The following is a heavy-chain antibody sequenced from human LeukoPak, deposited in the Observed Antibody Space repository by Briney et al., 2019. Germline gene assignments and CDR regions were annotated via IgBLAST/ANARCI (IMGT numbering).Heavy chain of an antibody. V-gene: IGHV4-34*01. CDR3: ARVRIAAAWNYYYGMDV. CDR1: GGSLSGYY. CDR2: INHSGST. D-gene: IGHD6-13*01. J-gene: IGHJ6*02. Sequence: PSETLSLTCAVYGGSLSGYYWSWIRQPPGKGLEWIGEINHSGSTNYNPSLKSRVTISVDTSKNQFSLKLSSVTAADTAVYYCARVRIAAAWNYYYGMDVWGQGTTVTVSS.